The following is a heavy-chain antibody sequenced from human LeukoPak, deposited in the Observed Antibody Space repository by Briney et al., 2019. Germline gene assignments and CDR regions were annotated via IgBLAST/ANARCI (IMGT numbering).Heavy chain of an antibody. CDR3: AKLHTSSWTLDAFDI. D-gene: IGHD6-13*01. J-gene: IGHJ3*02. Sequence: PGGSLRLSCAASGFTFSSYGMTWVRQAPGKGLECISGFSGSGDSTDYADSVKGRFTISRDNSENTLYLQMNSLKPEDTAVYYCAKLHTSSWTLDAFDIWGQGTMVTVSS. CDR1: GFTFSSYG. V-gene: IGHV3-23*01. CDR2: FSGSGDST.